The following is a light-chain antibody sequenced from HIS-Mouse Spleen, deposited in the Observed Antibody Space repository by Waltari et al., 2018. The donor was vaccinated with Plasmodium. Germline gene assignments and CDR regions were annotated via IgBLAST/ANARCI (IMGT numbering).Light chain of an antibody. CDR2: GAS. CDR3: QQYGSSPYT. CDR1: QSVSSSY. J-gene: IGKJ2*01. V-gene: IGKV3-20*01. Sequence: ELVLTQSPGTLSLSPRDRATLSCRASQSVSSSYLAWYQQKPGQAPRLLTYGASSRATGIPDRFSGSGSGTDFTRTISRLEPEDFAVYYCQQYGSSPYTFGQGTKLEIK.